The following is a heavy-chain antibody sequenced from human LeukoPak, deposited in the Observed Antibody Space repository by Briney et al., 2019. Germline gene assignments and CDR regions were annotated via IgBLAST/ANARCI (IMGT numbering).Heavy chain of an antibody. D-gene: IGHD5-24*01. J-gene: IGHJ4*02. V-gene: IGHV3-23*01. Sequence: PGGSLRLSCAASGFTFSSYAMSWVRQAPGKGLEWLSGISGSGNGTYYADFVKGRFTISRDNSKNVVYLQMNSLTVEDAATYYCAKRTMSAFDSWGQGTLLIVSS. CDR3: AKRTMSAFDS. CDR1: GFTFSSYA. CDR2: ISGSGNGT.